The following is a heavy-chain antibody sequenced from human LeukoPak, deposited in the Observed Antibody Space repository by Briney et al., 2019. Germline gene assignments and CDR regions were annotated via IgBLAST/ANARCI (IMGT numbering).Heavy chain of an antibody. CDR1: GYTFTSYG. V-gene: IGHV1-18*01. Sequence: ASVRVSCKASGYTFTSYGISWVRQAPGQGLEWMGWISAYNGNTNYAQKLQGRVTMTTDTSTSTAYMELRSLRSDDTAVYYCARDQARWIAVAGTGVDYWGQGTLVTVSS. J-gene: IGHJ4*02. D-gene: IGHD6-19*01. CDR2: ISAYNGNT. CDR3: ARDQARWIAVAGTGVDY.